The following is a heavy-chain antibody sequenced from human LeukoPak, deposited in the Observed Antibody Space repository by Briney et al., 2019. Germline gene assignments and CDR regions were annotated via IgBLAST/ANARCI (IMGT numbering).Heavy chain of an antibody. Sequence: GGSLRLSCTVSGFTVSSNSMSWVRQAPGKGLEWVSFIYSDNTHYSDSVKGRFTISRDNSKNTLYLQMNSLRAEDTAVYYCARDTPPFGETDYWGQGTLVTVSS. V-gene: IGHV3-53*01. J-gene: IGHJ4*02. CDR3: ARDTPPFGETDY. D-gene: IGHD4-17*01. CDR2: IYSDNT. CDR1: GFTVSSNS.